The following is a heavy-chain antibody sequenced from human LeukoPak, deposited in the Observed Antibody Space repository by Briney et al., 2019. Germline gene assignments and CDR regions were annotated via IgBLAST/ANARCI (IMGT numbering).Heavy chain of an antibody. CDR3: ARDYDGTGYQRF. Sequence: ASVKVSCKASGYAYTTYGISWVRQAPGQGPEWVGWISTYNDNTKYAQSLQGRVTMTTDTSTRTAYTELRSLTSDDTAVYYCARDYDGTGYQRFWGQGTPVTVSS. V-gene: IGHV1-18*01. J-gene: IGHJ4*02. CDR1: GYAYTTYG. D-gene: IGHD3-22*01. CDR2: ISTYNDNT.